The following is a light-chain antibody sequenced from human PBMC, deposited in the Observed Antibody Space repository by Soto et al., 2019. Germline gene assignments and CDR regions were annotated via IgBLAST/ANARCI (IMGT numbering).Light chain of an antibody. CDR2: DAS. CDR3: QQTYHSPRT. V-gene: IGKV3-20*01. Sequence: EIVLTQSPGTLSLSPGERVTLSCRASQSVSSSYLGWYQQKPGQAPRLLIYDASKRATGIPARFSGSGSGTAFTLTISRVEPEDSAVYYCQQTYHSPRTFGQGTRLEIK. J-gene: IGKJ2*01. CDR1: QSVSSSY.